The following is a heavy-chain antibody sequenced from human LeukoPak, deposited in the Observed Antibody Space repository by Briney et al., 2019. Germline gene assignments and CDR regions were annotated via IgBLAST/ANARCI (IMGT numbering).Heavy chain of an antibody. V-gene: IGHV3-21*01. D-gene: IGHD3-22*01. CDR1: GFTFSSYS. J-gene: IGHJ4*02. CDR2: ISGSSSYI. CDR3: ARELYNYYDSSGPSTSFDY. Sequence: GGSLRLSCVASGFTFSSYSMNWVRQAPGKGLEWVSSISGSSSYIYYADSVKGRFTISRDNAKNSLYLQMNSLRAEDTAVYYCARELYNYYDSSGPSTSFDYWGQGTLVTVSS.